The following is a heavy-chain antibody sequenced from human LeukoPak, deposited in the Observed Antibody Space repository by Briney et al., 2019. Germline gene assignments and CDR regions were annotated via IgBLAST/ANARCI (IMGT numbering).Heavy chain of an antibody. D-gene: IGHD2-2*01. V-gene: IGHV1-3*01. Sequence: GASVKVSCKASGYTFTSYAMHWVRQAPGQRLEWMGWINAGNGNTKYSQKFQGRVTITRDTSASTAYMELSSLRSEDTAVYYCARREGYCSSTSCYLGWFDPWGQGTLVTVSS. CDR3: ARREGYCSSTSCYLGWFDP. CDR2: INAGNGNT. CDR1: GYTFTSYA. J-gene: IGHJ5*02.